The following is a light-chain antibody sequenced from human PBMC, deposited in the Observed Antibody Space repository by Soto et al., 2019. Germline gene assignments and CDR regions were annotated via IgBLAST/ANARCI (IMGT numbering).Light chain of an antibody. V-gene: IGKV1-5*01. CDR1: ESISNW. Sequence: IQLTQYPTTLPASVGDRVTLTCRASESISNWLAWYQQRPWTAPKLLIYHASILETAVPSRFSGNGSGTEFTLTISSLQPCDFATYYCQQYRTYSFGQGSRVEIK. J-gene: IGKJ1*01. CDR3: QQYRTYS. CDR2: HAS.